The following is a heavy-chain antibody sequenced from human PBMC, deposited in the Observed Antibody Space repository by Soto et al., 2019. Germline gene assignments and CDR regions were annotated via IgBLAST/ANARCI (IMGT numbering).Heavy chain of an antibody. V-gene: IGHV3-23*01. CDR2: ISGSGGST. CDR1: GFTFSSYA. CDR3: AKDAPPYYDSSGYYYAH. J-gene: IGHJ4*02. D-gene: IGHD3-22*01. Sequence: GGSLRLSCAASGFTFSSYAMSWVRQAPGKGLEWVSAISGSGGSTYYADSVKGRFTISRDNSKNTLYLQMNSLRAEDTAVYYCAKDAPPYYDSSGYYYAHWGQGTLVTVSS.